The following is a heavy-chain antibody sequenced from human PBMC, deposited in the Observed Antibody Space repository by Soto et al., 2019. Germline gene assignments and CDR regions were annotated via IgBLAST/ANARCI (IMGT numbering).Heavy chain of an antibody. V-gene: IGHV4-30-4*08. CDR1: GVSISSCNYF. J-gene: IGHJ2*01. Sequence: NPSETLSLTCTVSGVSISSCNYFWSWIRQPPGKALEWIGYVSCSGDTYFNPSLERPFSISLDTSKTQFFLGLASVIAADTATYYCARSNRQANQNWYFDLWGRGALVTVSS. D-gene: IGHD2-2*01. CDR2: VSCSGDT. CDR3: ARSNRQANQNWYFDL.